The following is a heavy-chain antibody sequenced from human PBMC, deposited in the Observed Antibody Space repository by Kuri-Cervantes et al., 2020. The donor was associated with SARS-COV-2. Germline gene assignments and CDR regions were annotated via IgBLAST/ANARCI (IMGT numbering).Heavy chain of an antibody. D-gene: IGHD2-2*01. CDR1: GFTFSSYG. Sequence: GGSLRLSCAASGFTFSSYGMHWVRQAPGKGLEWVAVISYDGSNKYYADSVKGRFTISRDNSKNTLYLQMNSLSAEDTAVYYCARDMACTSTSCYGLDYWGQGTLVTVSS. CDR3: ARDMACTSTSCYGLDY. CDR2: ISYDGSNK. V-gene: IGHV3-30*03. J-gene: IGHJ4*02.